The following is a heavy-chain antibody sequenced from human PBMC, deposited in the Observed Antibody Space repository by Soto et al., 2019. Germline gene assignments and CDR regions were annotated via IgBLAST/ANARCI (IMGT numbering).Heavy chain of an antibody. CDR2: IYWDDGK. CDR3: GHRKSGPPFDY. J-gene: IGHJ4*02. V-gene: IGHV2-5*02. CDR1: GFSLSTSGVG. Sequence: QITLKESGPTLVKPTQTLTLTCTFSGFSLSTSGVGVGWIRQPPGKALEWLGIIYWDDGKRYRSSLKSRLIITKETPNNQVVLTMTNMDPVDTATYCCGHRKSGPPFDYRGEGTLVPVS.